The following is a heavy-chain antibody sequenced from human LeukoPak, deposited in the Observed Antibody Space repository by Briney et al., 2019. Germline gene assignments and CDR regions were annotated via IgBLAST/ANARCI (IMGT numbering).Heavy chain of an antibody. D-gene: IGHD6-19*01. CDR1: GFTFSSYW. Sequence: GGSLRLSCAASGFTFSSYWMHWVRQAPGKGLVWVSRINSDGSSTNYADSVKGRFTISRDNAKNTVYLQMNSLRAEDTAVYYCARDRSLGCSGCSDYWGQGTLVTVSS. CDR3: ARDRSLGCSGCSDY. J-gene: IGHJ4*02. V-gene: IGHV3-74*01. CDR2: INSDGSST.